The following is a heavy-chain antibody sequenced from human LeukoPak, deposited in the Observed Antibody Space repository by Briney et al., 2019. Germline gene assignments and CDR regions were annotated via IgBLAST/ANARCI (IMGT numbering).Heavy chain of an antibody. V-gene: IGHV3-48*01. J-gene: IGHJ4*02. CDR3: AKGVRISSSWPPLFDY. CDR2: ISSSGFTL. Sequence: GGSLRLSCVASGFTCSDYSMNWVRQAPGKGLEWVSYISSSGFTLNYADSVKGRFTISRDNAKNSLYLQMNSLRAEDTAVYYCAKGVRISSSWPPLFDYWGQGTLVTVSS. CDR1: GFTCSDYS. D-gene: IGHD6-13*01.